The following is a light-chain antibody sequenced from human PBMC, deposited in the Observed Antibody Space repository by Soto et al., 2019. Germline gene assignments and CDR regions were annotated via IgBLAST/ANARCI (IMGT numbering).Light chain of an antibody. J-gene: IGKJ1*01. CDR2: AAS. CDR3: QKYGSAPPT. V-gene: IGKV1-27*01. Sequence: DIQMTQSPSSLSASVGDRVTITCRASQDINNHLAWYQQKPGKVPKVLIYAASTLQSGVPSRFSGSGSGTDFTLTIYSLQPEDVATYYCQKYGSAPPTFGQGTKVEIK. CDR1: QDINNH.